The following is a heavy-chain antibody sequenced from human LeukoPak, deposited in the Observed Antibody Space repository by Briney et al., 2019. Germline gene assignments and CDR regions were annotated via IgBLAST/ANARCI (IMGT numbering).Heavy chain of an antibody. Sequence: PGGSLRLSCAASGFTFSSYEMNWVRQAPGKGLEWVSYISSSSSTIYYADSVKGRFTISRDNAKNSLYLQMNSLRAEDTAVYYCARVPRHSSGWYVEYWGQGTLVTVSS. CDR1: GFTFSSYE. J-gene: IGHJ4*02. CDR3: ARVPRHSSGWYVEY. V-gene: IGHV3-48*01. D-gene: IGHD6-19*01. CDR2: ISSSSSTI.